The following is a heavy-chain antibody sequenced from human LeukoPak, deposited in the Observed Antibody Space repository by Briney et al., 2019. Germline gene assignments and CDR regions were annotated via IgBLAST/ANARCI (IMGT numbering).Heavy chain of an antibody. J-gene: IGHJ5*02. D-gene: IGHD2-15*01. Sequence: PGGSLRLSCAASGFTVSQNYMSWVRQAPGRGLEWVSVIYSDGATYYADSVRGRFTLSRDNSKNTLFLQMFSLRAEDTAVYYCARDKACSGGSCYPLNWFDPWGQGTLVIVSS. V-gene: IGHV3-53*01. CDR2: IYSDGAT. CDR1: GFTVSQNY. CDR3: ARDKACSGGSCYPLNWFDP.